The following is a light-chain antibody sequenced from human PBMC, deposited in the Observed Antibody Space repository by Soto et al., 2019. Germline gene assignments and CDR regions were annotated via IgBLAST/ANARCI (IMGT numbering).Light chain of an antibody. CDR1: QSVSSSY. Sequence: EIVFTQSPGTLSLSPGERATLSCRASQSVSSSYLAWYQQKPGKAPRLLIYGASSRATGIPDRFSGSGSGTDYTLTISRLEPEDFAVYYCQQYGSSPTGLTFGGGTKV. CDR3: QQYGSSPTGLT. J-gene: IGKJ4*01. CDR2: GAS. V-gene: IGKV3-20*01.